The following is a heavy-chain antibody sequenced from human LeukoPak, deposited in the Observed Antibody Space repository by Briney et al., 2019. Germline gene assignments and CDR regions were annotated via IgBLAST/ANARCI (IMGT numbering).Heavy chain of an antibody. J-gene: IGHJ3*01. D-gene: IGHD1-14*01. V-gene: IGHV3-9*01. CDR1: GFTFDDYA. CDR2: LSWNGDNK. Sequence: GGSLRLSCAANGFTFDDYAMHWVRQAPGKGLAWVSGLSWNGDNKVYADSVKGRFAISRDNAKNSLYFQMNRLRTEDTALYFCAKFENGKNAFDVWGQGTMVTVSS. CDR3: AKFENGKNAFDV.